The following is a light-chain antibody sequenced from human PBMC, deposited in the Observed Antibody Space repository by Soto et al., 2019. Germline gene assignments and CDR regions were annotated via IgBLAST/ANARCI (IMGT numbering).Light chain of an antibody. CDR2: EVS. J-gene: IGLJ3*02. V-gene: IGLV2-14*01. Sequence: QSALTQPAPVSGSPGQSITLSCTGTSSDVGDYNYVSWYQQHPGKAPRLIIYEVSYRPSRVSNRFSGSKSGNTASLTISGLQDENEADYYCSSYASSSTWVFGGGTKLTVL. CDR1: SSDVGDYNY. CDR3: SSYASSSTWV.